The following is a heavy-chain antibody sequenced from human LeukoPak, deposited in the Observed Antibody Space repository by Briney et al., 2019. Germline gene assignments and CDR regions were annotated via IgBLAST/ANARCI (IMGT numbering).Heavy chain of an antibody. Sequence: SETLSLTCTVSGGSISSYYWSWIRQPPGKGLEWIGYIYYSGSTNYTPSLKSRVTISVDTSKNQFSLKLSSVTAADTAVYYCARGGMWELEFYFDYWGQGTLVTVSS. CDR3: ARGGMWELEFYFDY. D-gene: IGHD1-26*01. CDR2: IYYSGST. J-gene: IGHJ4*02. V-gene: IGHV4-59*01. CDR1: GGSISSYY.